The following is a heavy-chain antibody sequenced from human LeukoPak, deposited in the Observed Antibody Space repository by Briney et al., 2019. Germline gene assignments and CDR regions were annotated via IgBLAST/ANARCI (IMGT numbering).Heavy chain of an antibody. V-gene: IGHV1-69*13. CDR2: IIPIFGTA. CDR3: ARFGPDITIFGVDCWANYYFCMDV. CDR1: GGTFSSYA. Sequence: SVKGSCKASGGTFSSYAISWVRQAPGQGLEWMGGIIPIFGTANYAQKIQGRVTISADESPSAAYTELSRLRSEDTAVYYCARFGPDITIFGVDCWANYYFCMDVWGKGTTGTVSS. D-gene: IGHD3-3*01. J-gene: IGHJ6*03.